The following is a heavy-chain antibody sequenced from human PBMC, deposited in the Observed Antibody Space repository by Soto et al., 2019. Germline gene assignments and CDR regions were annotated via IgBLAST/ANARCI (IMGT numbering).Heavy chain of an antibody. CDR2: ISYDGTYR. V-gene: IGHV3-30-3*01. CDR1: GFTFSNIS. CDR3: ATDRALGATLGAIDF. D-gene: IGHD1-26*01. J-gene: IGHJ4*02. Sequence: GGALRLSCPASGFTFSNISMHWVRQAPGKGLEWVAAISYDGTYRPYADFARGRFTISRDNSQKTLYLQMNSLRPEDTALYYCATDRALGATLGAIDFWGQGTLVTVSS.